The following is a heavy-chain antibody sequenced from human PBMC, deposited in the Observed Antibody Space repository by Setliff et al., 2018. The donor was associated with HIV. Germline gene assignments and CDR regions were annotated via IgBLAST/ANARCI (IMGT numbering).Heavy chain of an antibody. D-gene: IGHD3-16*01. J-gene: IGHJ4*02. CDR2: ITSSSI. CDR3: VRGPQFTPH. Sequence: PGGSLRLSCAVSGFTFSSYTMNWVRQAPGKGLEWISSITSSSIYHADSVKGRFTISRDNAKNTLYLQMNRLRADDTAVYYCVRGPQFTPHWGQGTLVTVSS. V-gene: IGHV3-21*06. CDR1: GFTFSSYT.